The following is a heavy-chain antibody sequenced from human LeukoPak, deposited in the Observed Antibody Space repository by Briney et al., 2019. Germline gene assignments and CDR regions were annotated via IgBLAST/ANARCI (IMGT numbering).Heavy chain of an antibody. CDR3: AKSYGGNSIDAFDI. CDR1: GFTFSSYA. D-gene: IGHD4-23*01. Sequence: GGSLGLSCAASGFTFSSYAMTWVRQAPGRGLGWVSSLTGSGDSTYYADSVKGRFTISRDNSKNTLYLQMNSLRAEDTAVYYCAKSYGGNSIDAFDIWGQGTMVTVSS. J-gene: IGHJ3*02. CDR2: LTGSGDST. V-gene: IGHV3-23*01.